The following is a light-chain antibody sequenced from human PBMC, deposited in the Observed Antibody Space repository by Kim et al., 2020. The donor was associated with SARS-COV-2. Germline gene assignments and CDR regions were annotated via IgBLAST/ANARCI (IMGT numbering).Light chain of an antibody. CDR2: GKN. CDR3: NSRDSNDNVV. J-gene: IGLJ2*01. V-gene: IGLV3-19*01. Sequence: VALGHTVRITCQGDSLRSYYATWYQQKPGQAPIVVIYGKNNRPSGIPDRFSGSSSGNTASLNITGTQAGDEADYYCNSRDSNDNVVFGGGTKVTVL. CDR1: SLRSYY.